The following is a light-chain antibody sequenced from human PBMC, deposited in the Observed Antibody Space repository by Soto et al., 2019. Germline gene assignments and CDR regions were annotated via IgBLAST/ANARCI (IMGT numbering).Light chain of an antibody. CDR2: GAS. CDR3: LHDYNFPYT. CDR1: QGIRND. J-gene: IGKJ2*01. Sequence: AIQMTQVPSSLSASVGDRVTITWRASQGIRNDLGWYQQKSGRAPKLLIFGASTLQSGVPSRFSGSGSGTDFTLTISSLQPEDFATYYCLHDYNFPYTFGQGTKVDI. V-gene: IGKV1-6*01.